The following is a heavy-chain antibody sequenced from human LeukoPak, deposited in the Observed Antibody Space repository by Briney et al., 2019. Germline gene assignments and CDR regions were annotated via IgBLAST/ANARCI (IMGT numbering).Heavy chain of an antibody. Sequence: SETLSLTCTVSGYSISSGYYWGWIRQPPGKGLEWIGSIYHSGSTYYNPSLKSRVTISVDTSKNQFSLKLSSVTAADTAVYYCARWVVTLFDYWGQGTLVTVSS. CDR3: ARWVVTLFDY. V-gene: IGHV4-38-2*02. CDR2: IYHSGST. J-gene: IGHJ4*02. CDR1: GYSISSGYY. D-gene: IGHD4-23*01.